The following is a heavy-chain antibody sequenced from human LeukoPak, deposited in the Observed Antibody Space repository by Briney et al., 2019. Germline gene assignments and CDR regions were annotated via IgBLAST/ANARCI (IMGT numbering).Heavy chain of an antibody. CDR1: GFTFGDYG. D-gene: IGHD3-10*01. CDR2: ISWNGGSI. CDR3: ARGSSGTYYITIDF. V-gene: IGHV3-20*04. Sequence: GGSLRLSCAASGFTFGDYGMSWVRQAPGKGLDWVFGISWNGGSIGYGDSVKGRFTISRDNAKNSLYLQMNSLRVEDTALYYCARGSSGTYYITIDFWGQGTLVTVSS. J-gene: IGHJ4*02.